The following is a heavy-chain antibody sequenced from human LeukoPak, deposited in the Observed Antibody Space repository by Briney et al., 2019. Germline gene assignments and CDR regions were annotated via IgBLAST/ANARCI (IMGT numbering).Heavy chain of an antibody. Sequence: GGSLRLSCAASGFTFSSYAMHWVRRAPGKGLEWVAVISDDGSNKYYADSVKGRFTISRDNSKNTLYLQMNSLRAEDTAVYYCATDRAAAGTGGDDAFDIWGQGTMVTVSS. V-gene: IGHV3-30-3*01. D-gene: IGHD6-13*01. CDR2: ISDDGSNK. J-gene: IGHJ3*02. CDR1: GFTFSSYA. CDR3: ATDRAAAGTGGDDAFDI.